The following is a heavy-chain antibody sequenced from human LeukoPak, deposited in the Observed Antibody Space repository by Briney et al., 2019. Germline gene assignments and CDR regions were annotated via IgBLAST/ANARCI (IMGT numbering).Heavy chain of an antibody. CDR2: IWNDGSNK. Sequence: PAGGSLRLSCAASGFTFSSYGMHWVRQAPGKGLEWVAIIWNDGSNKYYADSVKGRFTISRDNSKNTLYLQMNSLRAEDTAVYYCASRHPYSSGWEPIDYWGQGTLVTVSS. D-gene: IGHD6-19*01. J-gene: IGHJ4*02. CDR1: GFTFSSYG. V-gene: IGHV3-33*01. CDR3: ASRHPYSSGWEPIDY.